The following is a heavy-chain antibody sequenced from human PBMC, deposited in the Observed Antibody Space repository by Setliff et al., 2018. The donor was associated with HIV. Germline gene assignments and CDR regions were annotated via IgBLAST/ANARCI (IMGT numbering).Heavy chain of an antibody. J-gene: IGHJ6*03. CDR1: GGSISGYY. CDR3: ARFQAWQLGRRGGYYYYMDV. D-gene: IGHD1-1*01. CDR2: IHYSGSS. V-gene: IGHV4-59*01. Sequence: SETLSLTCTVSGGSISGYYWSWVRQPPEKRLELIGFIHYSGSSDYNPSLKSRITISVDMSRNQFSLVLSSVTAADTVVYYCARFQAWQLGRRGGYYYYMDVWGKGTTVTVSS.